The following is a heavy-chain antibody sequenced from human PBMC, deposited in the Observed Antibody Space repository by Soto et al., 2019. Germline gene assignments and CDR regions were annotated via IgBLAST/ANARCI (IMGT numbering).Heavy chain of an antibody. CDR2: INAGNGNT. J-gene: IGHJ5*02. Sequence: ASVKVSCKASGYTFTSYAMHWVRQAPGQRLEWMGWINAGNGNTKYSQKFQGRVTITRDTSASTAYMELSSLRSEDTAVYYCARKFGESLRWFDPWGQGTLVTVSS. CDR3: ARKFGESLRWFDP. CDR1: GYTFTSYA. D-gene: IGHD3-10*01. V-gene: IGHV1-3*01.